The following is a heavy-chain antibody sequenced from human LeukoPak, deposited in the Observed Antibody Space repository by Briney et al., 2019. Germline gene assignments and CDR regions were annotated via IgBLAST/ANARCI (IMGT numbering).Heavy chain of an antibody. V-gene: IGHV1-8*01. CDR3: ARPRSLWSDGTDAFDI. CDR1: GYTFTSYD. J-gene: IGHJ3*02. Sequence: ASVKVSCKASGYTFTSYDINWVRQATGQGLEWMGWMNPNSGNTGYAQKFQGRVTMTRNTSISTAYMELSSLGSEDTAVYYCARPRSLWSDGTDAFDIWGQGTMVTVSS. D-gene: IGHD2-21*01. CDR2: MNPNSGNT.